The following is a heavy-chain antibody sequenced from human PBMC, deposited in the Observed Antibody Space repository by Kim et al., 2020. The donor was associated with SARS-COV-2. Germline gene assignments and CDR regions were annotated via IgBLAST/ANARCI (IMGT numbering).Heavy chain of an antibody. CDR2: AYYSGNT. CDR1: GGSLSSSSYY. D-gene: IGHD6-13*01. CDR3: ARHQRYSSGWYAAFYY. V-gene: IGHV4-39*01. Sequence: SETLSLTCTVSGGSLSSSSYYWGWIRQPPGKGLEWIGTAYYSGNTYYNPSLKSRVTISVDTSKNQFSLKLGFVTAADTAVYYCARHQRYSSGWYAAFYY. J-gene: IGHJ6*01.